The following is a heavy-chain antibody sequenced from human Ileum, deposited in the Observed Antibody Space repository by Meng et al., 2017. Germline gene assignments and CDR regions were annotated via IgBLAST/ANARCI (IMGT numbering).Heavy chain of an antibody. D-gene: IGHD2-8*01. CDR3: ARAPKYCTNAVCSRPLDS. CDR2: IYSKGNT. V-gene: IGHV4-4*08. J-gene: IGHJ4*02. Sequence: QVQLQESGPGLVKPSETLSLTCTGPGGSISSYYRSWIRQPPGKGLEWIGYIYSKGNTYSNPSLRGRLMISIDTSKNQFSLKLSSVTAADTAVYYCARAPKYCTNAVCSRPLDSWGQGTLVTVSS. CDR1: GGSISSYY.